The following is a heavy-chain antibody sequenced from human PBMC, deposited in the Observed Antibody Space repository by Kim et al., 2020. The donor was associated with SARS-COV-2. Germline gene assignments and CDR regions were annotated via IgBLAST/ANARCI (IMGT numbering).Heavy chain of an antibody. CDR1: GFTFTNYW. D-gene: IGHD3-16*01. Sequence: GGSLRLSCAASGFTFTNYWMSWVRQAPGKGPEWVANIKHDGSGKYYADSVQGRFIISRDDAINTVYLQMTSLRAEDTALYFCVREFDVYDGRNYWAWFDSWGHGALFTVSS. V-gene: IGHV3-7*05. CDR3: VREFDVYDGRNYWAWFDS. J-gene: IGHJ5*01. CDR2: IKHDGSGK.